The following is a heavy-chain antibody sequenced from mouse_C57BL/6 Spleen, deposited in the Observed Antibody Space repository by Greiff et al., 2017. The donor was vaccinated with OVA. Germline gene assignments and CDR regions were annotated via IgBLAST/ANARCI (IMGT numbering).Heavy chain of an antibody. CDR1: GFNIKDYY. J-gene: IGHJ1*03. Sequence: VQLQQPGAELVKPGASVKLSCTASGFNIKDYYMHWVKQRTEQGLEWIGRIDPEDGGTKYAPKFQGKATIAADTSSNTAYLQLSSLTSEDTADYYCAVNDYGSRPYWYFDVWGTGTTVTVSS. D-gene: IGHD1-1*01. CDR2: IDPEDGGT. V-gene: IGHV14-2*01. CDR3: AVNDYGSRPYWYFDV.